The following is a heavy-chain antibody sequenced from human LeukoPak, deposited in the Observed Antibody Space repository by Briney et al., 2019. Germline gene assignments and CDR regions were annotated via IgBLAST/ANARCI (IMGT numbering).Heavy chain of an antibody. Sequence: SETLSLTCVVYGGSFSGYYWSWLRQPPGKGLEWIGEINHSGSNNYNPSLKSRVTISVDTSKNQFSLKLSSVTAADTAVYYCARGRLGCSGGNCYRNWFDPWGQGTLVTVSS. D-gene: IGHD2-15*01. J-gene: IGHJ5*02. V-gene: IGHV4-34*01. CDR2: INHSGSN. CDR1: GGSFSGYY. CDR3: ARGRLGCSGGNCYRNWFDP.